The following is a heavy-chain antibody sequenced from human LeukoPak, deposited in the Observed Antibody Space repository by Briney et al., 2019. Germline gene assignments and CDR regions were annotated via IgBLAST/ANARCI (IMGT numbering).Heavy chain of an antibody. J-gene: IGHJ4*02. CDR2: VYSGGST. CDR1: GFTVSTNY. V-gene: IGHV3-53*01. D-gene: IGHD1-14*01. Sequence: GGSLRLSCAAFGFTVSTNYMSWARQAPGKGLEWVSVVYSGGSTHYADSVKGRFTISRDNSKNTLYLQMNRLRGEDTAVYYCARGDLREPFDSWGQGTLVIVSS. CDR3: ARGDLREPFDS.